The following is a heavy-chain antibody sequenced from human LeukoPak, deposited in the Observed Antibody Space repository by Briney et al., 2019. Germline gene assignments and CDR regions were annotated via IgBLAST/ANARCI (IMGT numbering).Heavy chain of an antibody. CDR1: GYTFTGYY. D-gene: IGHD4-17*01. CDR3: ARASFYGDFDY. Sequence: GASVKVSCKASGYTFTGYYMHWVRQAPGQGLEWMGWINSNSGGTNYAQKFQGRVTMTRDTSISTAYMELSRPRSDDTAVYYCARASFYGDFDYWGQGTLVTVSS. V-gene: IGHV1-2*02. CDR2: INSNSGGT. J-gene: IGHJ4*02.